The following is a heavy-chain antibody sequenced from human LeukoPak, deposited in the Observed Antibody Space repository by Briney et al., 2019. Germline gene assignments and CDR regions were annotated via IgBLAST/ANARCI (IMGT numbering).Heavy chain of an antibody. CDR2: IYPGISDT. Sequence: GESLKISCKGSGYSFTSYWIGWVRQMPGKGLEWMGIIYPGISDTRYSPSFQGQVTISADKSISTAYLQWSSLKASDTAMYYCARHGPAAGSYYYYYYYMDVWGKGTTVTVSS. V-gene: IGHV5-51*01. CDR1: GYSFTSYW. J-gene: IGHJ6*03. D-gene: IGHD6-13*01. CDR3: ARHGPAAGSYYYYYYYMDV.